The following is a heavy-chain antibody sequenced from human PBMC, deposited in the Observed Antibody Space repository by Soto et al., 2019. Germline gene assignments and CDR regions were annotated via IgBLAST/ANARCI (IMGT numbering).Heavy chain of an antibody. D-gene: IGHD3-10*01. CDR1: GFTVSSNY. Sequence: EVQLVESGGGLIQPGGSLRLSCAASGFTVSSNYMSWVRQAPGKGLEWVSVIYSGGSTYYADSVKGRFTISRDNYKNTLYLQMNRLRAEDKTGYYCARDRWFNWGQGTLDTVSS. CDR2: IYSGGST. V-gene: IGHV3-53*01. CDR3: ARDRWFN. J-gene: IGHJ4*02.